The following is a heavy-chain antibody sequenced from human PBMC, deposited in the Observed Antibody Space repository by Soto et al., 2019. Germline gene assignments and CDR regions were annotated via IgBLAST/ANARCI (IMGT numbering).Heavy chain of an antibody. D-gene: IGHD2-15*01. CDR1: GGTFSSYA. V-gene: IGHV1-69*12. CDR2: IIPIFGTA. CDR3: ARGYCSGGSCYQRDWFDP. Sequence: QVQLVQSGAEVKKPGSSVKVSCKASGGTFSSYAISWVRQAPGQGLEWMGGIIPIFGTANYAQKFQGRVTITADESTSTDYMELSSLRSEDTAVYYCARGYCSGGSCYQRDWFDPWGQGTLVTVSS. J-gene: IGHJ5*02.